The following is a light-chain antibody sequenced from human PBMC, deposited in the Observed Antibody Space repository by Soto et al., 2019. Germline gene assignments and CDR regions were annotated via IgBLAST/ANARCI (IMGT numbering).Light chain of an antibody. CDR1: QSVSSSY. CDR2: GAS. V-gene: IGKV3-15*01. J-gene: IGKJ5*01. Sequence: EIVLTQSPGTLSLSPGERATLSCRASQSVSSSYLAWYQQKPGQPPRLLIYGASTRATNIPARFSGSGSGTEFTLTISSLQSEDFAVYYCQQYNNWPPITFGQGTRLEIK. CDR3: QQYNNWPPIT.